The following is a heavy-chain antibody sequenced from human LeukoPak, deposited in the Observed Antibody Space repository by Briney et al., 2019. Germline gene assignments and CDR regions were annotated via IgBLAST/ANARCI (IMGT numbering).Heavy chain of an antibody. V-gene: IGHV3-74*01. Sequence: GGSLGLSCAASGFTFSSYWMHWVRQAPGKGLVWVSRINSDGSSTSYADSVKGRFTISRDNAKNTLYLQMTSLRAEDTAVYYCARDQALYSGYDQFDYWGQGTLVTVSS. CDR2: INSDGSST. J-gene: IGHJ4*02. CDR1: GFTFSSYW. D-gene: IGHD5-12*01. CDR3: ARDQALYSGYDQFDY.